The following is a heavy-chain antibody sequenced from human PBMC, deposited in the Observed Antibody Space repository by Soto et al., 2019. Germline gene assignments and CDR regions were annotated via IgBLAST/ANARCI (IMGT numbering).Heavy chain of an antibody. D-gene: IGHD6-6*01. V-gene: IGHV3-23*01. Sequence: EVQLLESGGGLVQPGGSLRLSCVASGFTFSNYAMNWVRQAPGKGLEWVSVISDSGGSTYYADSVKGRFTISRDNSRNTLYLQMNSLRAEDTAVYYCAKRSSRGMREPWGQGTLVTVSS. CDR2: ISDSGGST. CDR3: AKRSSRGMREP. CDR1: GFTFSNYA. J-gene: IGHJ5*02.